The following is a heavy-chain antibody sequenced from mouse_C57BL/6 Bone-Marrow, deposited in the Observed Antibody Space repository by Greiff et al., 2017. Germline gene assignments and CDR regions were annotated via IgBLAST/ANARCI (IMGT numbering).Heavy chain of an antibody. CDR2: INTYSGVP. CDR3: ARKWDYYAMDY. Sequence: QIQLVQSGPELKKPGETVKISCKASGYTFTTYGMSWVKQAPGKGPKWMGWINTYSGVPTHADDFKGRFAFSLETSDSTVYLQINNLKNEDTATYFCARKWDYYAMDYWGQGTSVTVSS. CDR1: GYTFTTYG. J-gene: IGHJ4*01. V-gene: IGHV9-3*01. D-gene: IGHD1-3*01.